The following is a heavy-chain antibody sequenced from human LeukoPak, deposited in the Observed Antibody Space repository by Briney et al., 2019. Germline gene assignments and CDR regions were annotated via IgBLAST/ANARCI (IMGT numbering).Heavy chain of an antibody. CDR1: GFTFSSYA. CDR3: AKDHFPPKAVAGPFDY. V-gene: IGHV3-23*01. CDR2: ISGSGGST. D-gene: IGHD6-19*01. J-gene: IGHJ4*02. Sequence: GGSLRLSCAASGFTFSSYAMSWVRQAPGKGLEWVSAISGSGGSTYYADSVKGRFTISRDNSKNTLYLQMNSLRAEDTAVYYCAKDHFPPKAVAGPFDYWGQGTLVTVSS.